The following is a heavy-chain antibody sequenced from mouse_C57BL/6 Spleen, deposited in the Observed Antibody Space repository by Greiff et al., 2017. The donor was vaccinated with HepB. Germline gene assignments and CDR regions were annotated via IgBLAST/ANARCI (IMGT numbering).Heavy chain of an antibody. CDR3: TRTGGDGCYDYAMDY. CDR1: GYTFTSYW. D-gene: IGHD2-3*01. J-gene: IGHJ4*01. CDR2: IYPGNSDT. Sequence: VQLQQSGTVLARPGASVKMSCKTSGYTFTSYWMHWVKQRPGQGLEWIGAIYPGNSDTSYNQKFKGKAKLTAVTSASTAYMELSSLTNEDSAVYYCTRTGGDGCYDYAMDYWGQGTSVTVSS. V-gene: IGHV1-5*01.